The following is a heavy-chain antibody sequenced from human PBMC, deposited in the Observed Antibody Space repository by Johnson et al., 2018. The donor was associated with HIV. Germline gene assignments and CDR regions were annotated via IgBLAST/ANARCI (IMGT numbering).Heavy chain of an antibody. Sequence: QLVESGGGLVQPGRSLRLSCAASGFTFDDYAMHWVRQAPGKGLEWVSGISWNSGSIGYADSVKGRFTISRDNAKNSLYLQMNSLRAEDTAVYYCARGEDGVDAFDIWGQGTMVTVSS. J-gene: IGHJ3*02. V-gene: IGHV3-9*01. CDR1: GFTFDDYA. CDR2: ISWNSGSI. CDR3: ARGEDGVDAFDI. D-gene: IGHD4-17*01.